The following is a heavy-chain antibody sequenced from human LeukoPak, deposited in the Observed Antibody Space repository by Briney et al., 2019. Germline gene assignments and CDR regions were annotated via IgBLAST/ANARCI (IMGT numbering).Heavy chain of an antibody. CDR1: GFTFSSYA. D-gene: IGHD2-2*01. V-gene: IGHV3-23*01. CDR3: AKSPQLLYYFDY. J-gene: IGHJ4*02. CDR2: ISGSGGST. Sequence: GGSLRLSCAASGFTFSSYAMSWVRQAPGKGLEWVSAISGSGGSTYYADPVMGRFTISRDNSKNTLYLQMNSLRAEDTAAYYCAKSPQLLYYFDYWGQGTLVTVSS.